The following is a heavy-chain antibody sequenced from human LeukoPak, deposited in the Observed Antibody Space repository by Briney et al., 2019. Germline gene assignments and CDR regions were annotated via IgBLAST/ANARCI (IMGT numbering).Heavy chain of an antibody. CDR2: IYPGDSDT. V-gene: IGHV5-51*01. J-gene: IGHJ5*02. Sequence: GESLQISCKGSGYSFTSYWIGWVRQMPGKGLEWMGIIYPGDSDTRYSPSFQGQVTISADKSISTAYLQWSSLKASDTAMYYCARLSMYSGSWYGWFDPWGQGTLVTVSS. CDR1: GYSFTSYW. D-gene: IGHD6-13*01. CDR3: ARLSMYSGSWYGWFDP.